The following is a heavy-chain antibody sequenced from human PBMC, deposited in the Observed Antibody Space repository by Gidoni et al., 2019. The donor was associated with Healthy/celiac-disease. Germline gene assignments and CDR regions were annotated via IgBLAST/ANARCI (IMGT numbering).Heavy chain of an antibody. D-gene: IGHD3-3*01. CDR2: ISYDGSNK. J-gene: IGHJ4*02. Sequence: LIYGSYGMHWVRQAPGKGLEWVAVISYDGSNKYYADSVKGRFTISRDNSKNTLYLQMNSLRAEDTAVYYCAKDSRLRFLEWLLHSGPCDYWGQGTLVTVSS. V-gene: IGHV3-30*18. CDR3: AKDSRLRFLEWLLHSGPCDY. CDR1: LIYGSYG.